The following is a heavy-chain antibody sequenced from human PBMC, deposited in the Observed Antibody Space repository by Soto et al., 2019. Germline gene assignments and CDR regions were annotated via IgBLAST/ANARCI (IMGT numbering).Heavy chain of an antibody. Sequence: TSETLSLTCTVSGGSISSYYWSWIRQPPGKGLEWIGYIYYSGSTNYNPSLKSRVTISVDTSKNQFSLKLSSVTAADTAVYYCARVEVTMIVVDWGQGTLVTVSS. V-gene: IGHV4-59*01. CDR3: ARVEVTMIVVD. CDR2: IYYSGST. J-gene: IGHJ4*02. D-gene: IGHD3-22*01. CDR1: GGSISSYY.